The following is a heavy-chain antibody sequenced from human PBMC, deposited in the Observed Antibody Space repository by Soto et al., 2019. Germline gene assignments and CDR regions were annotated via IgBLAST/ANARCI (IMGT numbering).Heavy chain of an antibody. CDR3: ARGSATVIGRGDY. Sequence: VQLVQYGAEVKKPGASVKVSCKASGYPFTSYGISWVRQAPGQGLEWMGWISAYNGNTNYAQKLQGIVTMTTDKSTSAADMELRSLRSDDTAAYYCARGSATVIGRGDYWGQGTLVTVSS. CDR2: ISAYNGNT. D-gene: IGHD4-17*01. CDR1: GYPFTSYG. V-gene: IGHV1-18*04. J-gene: IGHJ4*02.